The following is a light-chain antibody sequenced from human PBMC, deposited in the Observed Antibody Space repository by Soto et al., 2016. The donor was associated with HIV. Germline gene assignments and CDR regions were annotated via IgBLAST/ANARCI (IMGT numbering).Light chain of an antibody. Sequence: IQMTQSPSSLSASVGDRVTITCRASQGISTYLAWYQQKPGKAPKLLIYDASSLESGVPSRFSGSGSGTDFTLTISCLQSEDFATYYCQQYYSYPRTFGQGTKVEIK. CDR2: DAS. J-gene: IGKJ1*01. CDR3: QQYYSYPRT. CDR1: QGISTY. V-gene: IGKV1-13*02.